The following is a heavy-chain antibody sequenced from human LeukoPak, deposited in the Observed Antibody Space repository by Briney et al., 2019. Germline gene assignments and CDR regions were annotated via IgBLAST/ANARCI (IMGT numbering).Heavy chain of an antibody. D-gene: IGHD3-3*01. CDR2: IYYSGST. V-gene: IGHV4-59*12. CDR1: GGSISSYY. CDR3: ARAGIDFWSGSPYNWFDP. Sequence: PSETLSLTCTVSGGSISSYYWSWIRQPPGKGLEWIGYIYYSGSTNYNPSLKSRVTISVDTSKNQFSLKLSSVTAADTAVYYCARAGIDFWSGSPYNWFDPWGQGTLVTVSS. J-gene: IGHJ5*02.